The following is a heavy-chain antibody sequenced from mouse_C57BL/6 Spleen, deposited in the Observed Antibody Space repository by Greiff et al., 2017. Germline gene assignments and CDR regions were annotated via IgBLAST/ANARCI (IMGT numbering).Heavy chain of an antibody. Sequence: QVQLKQSGAELARPGASVKLSCKASGYTFPSYGISWVKQRTGQGLRWIGELYPRSGKTYYNQKFKGKSTLTVDKSSSTAYMQLSSLTSEDSAVYDCARGDYGSSYNGFAYWGQGTLVTVSA. J-gene: IGHJ3*01. D-gene: IGHD1-1*01. V-gene: IGHV1-81*01. CDR1: GYTFPSYG. CDR2: LYPRSGKT. CDR3: ARGDYGSSYNGFAY.